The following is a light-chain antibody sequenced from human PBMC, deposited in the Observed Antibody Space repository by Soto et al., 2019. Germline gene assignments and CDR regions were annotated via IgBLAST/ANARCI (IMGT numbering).Light chain of an antibody. Sequence: DIQMTQSPSTLSASIGDRVTITCRASQSIGNWLAWYQQKPGKAPKLLIYKASNLESEVPSRFSGRGSGTEFTLTISSLQPDDFATYYCQQCDSYLLTFGGGTKVEIK. J-gene: IGKJ4*01. V-gene: IGKV1-5*03. CDR1: QSIGNW. CDR3: QQCDSYLLT. CDR2: KAS.